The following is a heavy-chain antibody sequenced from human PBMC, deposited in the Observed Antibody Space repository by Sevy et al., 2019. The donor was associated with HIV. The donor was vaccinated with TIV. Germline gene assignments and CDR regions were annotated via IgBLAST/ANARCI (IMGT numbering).Heavy chain of an antibody. J-gene: IGHJ6*02. CDR2: IYDGGST. V-gene: IGHV3-53*01. Sequence: GGSLRLSCSASGFTVSGVHMTWVRQASGKGLEWVSVIYDGGSTYYADSLKGRFIISGDNSKNTLKLQMNGLRVEDTAVYYCARWYFKMDVWGQGATVTVSS. D-gene: IGHD6-13*01. CDR1: GFTVSGVH. CDR3: ARWYFKMDV.